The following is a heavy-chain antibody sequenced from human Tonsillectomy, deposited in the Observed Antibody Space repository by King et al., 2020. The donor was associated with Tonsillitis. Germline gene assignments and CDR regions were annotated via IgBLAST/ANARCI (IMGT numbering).Heavy chain of an antibody. CDR3: AREELWFGGELLPHPNYFDY. J-gene: IGHJ4*02. CDR2: ISSSSSTI. CDR1: GFTFSSYS. D-gene: IGHD3-10*01. V-gene: IGHV3-48*02. Sequence: VQLVESGGGLVQPGGSLRLSCAASGFTFSSYSMNWVRQAPGKGLEWGSYISSSSSTIYYADSVKGRFTISRDNAKNSLYLQMNSLRDEDTAVYYCAREELWFGGELLPHPNYFDYWGQGTLVTVSS.